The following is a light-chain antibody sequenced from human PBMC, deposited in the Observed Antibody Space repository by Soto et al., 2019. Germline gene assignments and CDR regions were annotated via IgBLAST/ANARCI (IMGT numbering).Light chain of an antibody. CDR1: YSNIGIND. J-gene: IGLJ2*01. CDR2: DTS. CDR3: AAWDDSLNGPA. V-gene: IGLV1-44*01. Sequence: QSVLTQPPSASGTPGQRVTVSCSGTYSNIGINDVHWYRQLSGTAPQILIYDTSQRATGVPDRFSGSRSGTSASLVISGLQTEDEAHYHCAAWDDSLNGPAFGGGTKVTVL.